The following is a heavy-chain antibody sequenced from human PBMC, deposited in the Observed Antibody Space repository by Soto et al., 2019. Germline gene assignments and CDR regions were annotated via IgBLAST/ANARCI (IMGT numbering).Heavy chain of an antibody. D-gene: IGHD3-10*01. CDR2: ITHSGST. J-gene: IGHJ6*03. CDR1: GGSFSGYY. CDR3: ARAVRGVPSRYYYYYMDV. V-gene: IGHV4-34*01. Sequence: QVQLQQWGAGLLKPSETLSLTCAVYGGSFSGYYRSWIRQPPGKGLEWIGEITHSGSTNYNPSLKSRVTISVDTTKNQFSLKLSSVTAADTAVYYCARAVRGVPSRYYYYYMDVWGKGTTVTVSS.